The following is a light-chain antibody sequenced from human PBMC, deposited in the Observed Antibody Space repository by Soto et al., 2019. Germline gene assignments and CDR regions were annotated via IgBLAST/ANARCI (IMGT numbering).Light chain of an antibody. CDR2: GAS. Sequence: EIVLAQSPGTLSLSPGERATLSCRASQSVTNSFLAWYQQKPGQAPSLLIYGASRRATGIPDRFTGSGSGTDFTLTISRLEPEDFAVDYCQQYVRSSWAFGQGTKVEI. CDR3: QQYVRSSWA. J-gene: IGKJ1*01. V-gene: IGKV3-20*01. CDR1: QSVTNSF.